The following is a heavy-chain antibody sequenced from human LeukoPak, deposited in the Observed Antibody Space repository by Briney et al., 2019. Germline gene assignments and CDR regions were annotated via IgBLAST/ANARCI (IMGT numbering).Heavy chain of an antibody. V-gene: IGHV4-61*01. Sequence: PSETLSLTCTVSGGSVSSGSYYWSWIRQPPGKGLEWIGYFYYSGSTDYNPSLKSRVTISVHTFKNQFSLKLSSVTAADTAVYYCARDGSSSFDYWGQGSLVTVSS. D-gene: IGHD6-6*01. CDR2: FYYSGST. J-gene: IGHJ4*02. CDR1: GGSVSSGSYY. CDR3: ARDGSSSFDY.